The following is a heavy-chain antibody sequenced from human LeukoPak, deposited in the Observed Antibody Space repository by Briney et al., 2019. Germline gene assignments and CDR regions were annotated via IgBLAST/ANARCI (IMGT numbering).Heavy chain of an antibody. J-gene: IGHJ4*02. CDR2: ISAYNGNT. Sequence: GASVKVSCKASGYTFTSYGISWVRQAPGQGLEWMGWISAYNGNTNYAQKLQGRVTMTTDTSTSTAYMELRSLRSDDTAVYYCARDYDGYSSGWSFGYWGQGTLVTVSS. CDR3: ARDYDGYSSGWSFGY. CDR1: GYTFTSYG. V-gene: IGHV1-18*01. D-gene: IGHD6-19*01.